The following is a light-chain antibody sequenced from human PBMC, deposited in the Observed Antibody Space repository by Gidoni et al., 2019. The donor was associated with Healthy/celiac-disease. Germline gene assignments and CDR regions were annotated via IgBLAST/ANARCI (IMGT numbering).Light chain of an antibody. CDR2: YTS. V-gene: IGKV1-9*01. J-gene: IGKJ1*01. CDR1: QGISSD. CDR3: QQYKAYPWT. Sequence: DLQLTQSPSFLSASVGDRVTITCRASQGISSDLAWYQQKPGKAPRLLIYYTSTLQTGIPSSFSGSGSGTDFTLTISSLQPEDFATYYCQQYKAYPWTFXQXTKVEFK.